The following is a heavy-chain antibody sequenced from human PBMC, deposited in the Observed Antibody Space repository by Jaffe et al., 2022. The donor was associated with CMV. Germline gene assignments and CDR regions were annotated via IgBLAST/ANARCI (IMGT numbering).Heavy chain of an antibody. V-gene: IGHV3-49*04. Sequence: EVQLMESGGGLVQPGRSLRLSCTSSGFTFGDYAVSWVRQAPGKGLEWVGFIRSKRHDGITEYAASVKGRFTISRDDSNSMAYLQMNSLKTEDTAVYYCTRENLVAPYHYYYFMDVWGKGTTVTVSS. J-gene: IGHJ6*03. CDR2: IRSKRHDGIT. D-gene: IGHD2-8*02. CDR3: TRENLVAPYHYYYFMDV. CDR1: GFTFGDYA.